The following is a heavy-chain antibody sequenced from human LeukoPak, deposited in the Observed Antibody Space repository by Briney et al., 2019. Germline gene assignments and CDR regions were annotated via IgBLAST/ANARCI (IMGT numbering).Heavy chain of an antibody. Sequence: SETLSLTCAVYGGSFSGYYWSWIRQPPGKGLEWIGEINHSGSTNYNPSLKSRVTISVDTSKNQFSLKLSSVTAADTAVYYCARELMVGIGYWGQGTLVTVSS. CDR1: GGSFSGYY. CDR2: INHSGST. D-gene: IGHD2-21*01. V-gene: IGHV4-34*01. J-gene: IGHJ4*02. CDR3: ARELMVGIGY.